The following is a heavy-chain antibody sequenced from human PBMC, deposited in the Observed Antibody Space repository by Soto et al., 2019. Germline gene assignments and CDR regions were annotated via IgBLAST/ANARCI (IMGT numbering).Heavy chain of an antibody. D-gene: IGHD3-22*01. V-gene: IGHV3-33*01. CDR2: IWYDGSSK. CDR3: ARDYDSSGYPRYYFDY. Sequence: QVQLVESGGGVVQPGRSLRLSCAASGFTFNTYGMHWVRQAPGKGLEWVAIIWYDGSSKYYADSVKGRFTISRDNSKNTLYLQMNSLRAEDTAVYYCARDYDSSGYPRYYFDYWGQGTLVTVSS. CDR1: GFTFNTYG. J-gene: IGHJ4*02.